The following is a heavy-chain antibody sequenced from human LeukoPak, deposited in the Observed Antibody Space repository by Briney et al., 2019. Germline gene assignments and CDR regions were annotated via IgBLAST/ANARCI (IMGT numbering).Heavy chain of an antibody. D-gene: IGHD1-26*01. Sequence: GGSLRLSCAASGCTFSSYAMSWVRQAPGKGLEWVSAISGSGGSTYYADSVKGRFTISRDNSKNTAYLEMNSLRAEDTAVYYCAKAFAWIVGAFDFDYWGQGTLVTVSS. V-gene: IGHV3-23*01. CDR2: ISGSGGST. CDR3: AKAFAWIVGAFDFDY. CDR1: GCTFSSYA. J-gene: IGHJ4*02.